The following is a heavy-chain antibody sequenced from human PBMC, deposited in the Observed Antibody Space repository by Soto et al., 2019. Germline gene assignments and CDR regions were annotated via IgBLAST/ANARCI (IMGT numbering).Heavy chain of an antibody. CDR1: GFTFSSHS. V-gene: IGHV3-48*02. CDR3: ARARGPFDY. J-gene: IGHJ4*02. D-gene: IGHD3-10*01. Sequence: EVQLVESGGGLVQPGGSLRLSCAASGFTFSSHSMNWVRQAPGKGLERVSYIRSSGSSIYYADSVKGRFTISRDNAKNSLYLQMNSLRDEDTAVYYCARARGPFDYWGQGTLVTVSS. CDR2: IRSSGSSI.